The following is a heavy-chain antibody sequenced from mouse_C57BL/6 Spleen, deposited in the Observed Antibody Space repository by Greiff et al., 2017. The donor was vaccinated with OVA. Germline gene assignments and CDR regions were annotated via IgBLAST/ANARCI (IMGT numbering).Heavy chain of an antibody. CDR1: GYTFTSYD. Sequence: QVQLQQSGPELVKPGASVKLSCKASGYTFTSYDINWVKQRPGQGLEWIGWIYPRDGSTKYDEKFKGKATLTVDTSSSTACMELHSLTSEDSAVYFCARRDYYGSSHWYFDVWGTGTTVTVSS. CDR3: ARRDYYGSSHWYFDV. V-gene: IGHV1-85*01. CDR2: IYPRDGST. D-gene: IGHD1-1*01. J-gene: IGHJ1*03.